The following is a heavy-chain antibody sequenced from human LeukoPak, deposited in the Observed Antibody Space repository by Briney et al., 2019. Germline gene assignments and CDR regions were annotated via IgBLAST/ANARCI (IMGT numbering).Heavy chain of an antibody. J-gene: IGHJ6*02. V-gene: IGHV1-2*02. CDR3: ARSIAVAGTLTVPYYYGMDV. D-gene: IGHD6-19*01. CDR2: INPNSGGT. Sequence: ASVKVSCKASGYTFTGYYMHWVRQAPGQGLEWMGWINPNSGGTNYAQKFQGRVTMTRDTSISTAYMELSRLRSDDTAVYYCARSIAVAGTLTVPYYYGMDVWGQGTTVTVSS. CDR1: GYTFTGYY.